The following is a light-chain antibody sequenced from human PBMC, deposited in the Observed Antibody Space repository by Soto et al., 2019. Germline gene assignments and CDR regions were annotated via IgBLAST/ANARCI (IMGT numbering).Light chain of an antibody. Sequence: EIVMTQSPATLSVSPGERATLSCRVSQSVGSNLAWYQQKPGQAPRLLIYGASTRATGIPARFSGSGSGTEFTLTINSLQSEDFVVYYCQQNHNWPLTFGGGTKVEIK. CDR3: QQNHNWPLT. CDR2: GAS. J-gene: IGKJ4*01. V-gene: IGKV3-15*01. CDR1: QSVGSN.